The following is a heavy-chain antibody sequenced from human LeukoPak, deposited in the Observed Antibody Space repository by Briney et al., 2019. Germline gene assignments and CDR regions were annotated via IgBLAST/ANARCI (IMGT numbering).Heavy chain of an antibody. J-gene: IGHJ4*02. CDR3: ARVTQTDYDFDY. Sequence: ASVKVSCRASGYSFTSYYMHWVRQAPGQGLEWMGLINPSGSSTTYAQKLQGRVTMTTDTSTSTAYMELRSLRSDDTAVYYCARVTQTDYDFDYWGQGTLVTVSS. D-gene: IGHD4-17*01. CDR1: GYSFTSYY. V-gene: IGHV1-46*01. CDR2: INPSGSST.